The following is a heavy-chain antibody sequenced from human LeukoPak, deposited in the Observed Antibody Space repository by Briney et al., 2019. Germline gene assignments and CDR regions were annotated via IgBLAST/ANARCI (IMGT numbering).Heavy chain of an antibody. CDR2: IYYSGST. V-gene: IGHV4-59*12. Sequence: SETLSLTCTVSGGSISSYYWSWIRQPPGKGLEWIGYIYYSGSTNYNPSLKSRVTISVDTSKNQFSLKLSSVTAADTAVYYCAVGAAAGTPGYWGQGTLVTVSS. CDR1: GGSISSYY. CDR3: AVGAAAGTPGY. J-gene: IGHJ4*02. D-gene: IGHD6-13*01.